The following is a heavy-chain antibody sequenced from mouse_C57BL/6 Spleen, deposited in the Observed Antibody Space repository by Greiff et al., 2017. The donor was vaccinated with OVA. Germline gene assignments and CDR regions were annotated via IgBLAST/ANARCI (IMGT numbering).Heavy chain of an antibody. CDR2: IYPGSGNT. CDR3: ARSRGSSPIDY. V-gene: IGHV1-76*01. J-gene: IGHJ2*01. CDR1: GYTFTDYY. D-gene: IGHD1-1*01. Sequence: QVQLQQSGAELVRPGASVKLSCKASGYTFTDYYINWVKQRPGQGIEWIARIYPGSGNTYYNEKFKGKATLTAEKSSSTAYMQLSSLTSEDSAVYFCARSRGSSPIDYWGQGTTLTVSS.